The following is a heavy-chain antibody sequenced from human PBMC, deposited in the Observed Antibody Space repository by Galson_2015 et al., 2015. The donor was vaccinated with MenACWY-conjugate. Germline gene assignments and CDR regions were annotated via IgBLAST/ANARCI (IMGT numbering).Heavy chain of an antibody. D-gene: IGHD3-16*01. V-gene: IGHV3-7*03. J-gene: IGHJ4*02. CDR1: GFTFGNYW. Sequence: SLRLSCAASGFTFGNYWMTWVRQAPGKGLEWVANIKGDGSGIWYVDSVKGRFTISRDNARYSLYLQMNALRAEDTAVYYCARENTHNYAYAIDYWGQGILVSVSS. CDR3: ARENTHNYAYAIDY. CDR2: IKGDGSGI.